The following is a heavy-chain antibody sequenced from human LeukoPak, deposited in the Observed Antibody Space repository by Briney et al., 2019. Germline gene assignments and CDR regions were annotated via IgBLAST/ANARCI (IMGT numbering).Heavy chain of an antibody. D-gene: IGHD4-17*01. CDR1: GYTFTGYY. J-gene: IGHJ5*02. CDR2: INPNSGGT. Sequence: ASVKVSCKASGYTFTGYYMHWVRQAPGQGLEWMGWINPNSGGTNYAQKFQGRVTMTRDTSISTAYMELSRLTSDDTSVYYCALGGDYTSGNWFDPWGQGTLVTVSS. CDR3: ALGGDYTSGNWFDP. V-gene: IGHV1-2*02.